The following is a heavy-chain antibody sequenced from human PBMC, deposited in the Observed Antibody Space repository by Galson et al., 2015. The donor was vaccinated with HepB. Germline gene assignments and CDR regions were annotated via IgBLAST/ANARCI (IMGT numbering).Heavy chain of an antibody. Sequence: SLRLSCAASGFNFNYYAMHWVRQAPGRGLEYISGITNDGVGTNYADSVNGRFTISRDNARKSLNLQATSLRPEDTALCYWVKEDILSGFSVGSFHVWGQGTMVTVSS. J-gene: IGHJ3*01. V-gene: IGHV3-64D*06. CDR2: ITNDGVGT. D-gene: IGHD3-9*01. CDR1: GFNFNYYA. CDR3: VKEDILSGFSVGSFHV.